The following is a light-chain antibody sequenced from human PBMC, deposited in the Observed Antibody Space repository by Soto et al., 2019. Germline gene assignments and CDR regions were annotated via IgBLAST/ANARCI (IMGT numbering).Light chain of an antibody. Sequence: EIVLTQSPGSLSLSPGERVTLSCRASQSVSSNYLAWYQQKPGQAPMLLLYGASSRATGIPDRFSGSGSGTDFALTISRLEPEDFAVYYCQQYGSSPRGATFGGGTKVEIK. CDR3: QQYGSSPRGAT. CDR1: QSVSSNY. V-gene: IGKV3-20*01. J-gene: IGKJ4*01. CDR2: GAS.